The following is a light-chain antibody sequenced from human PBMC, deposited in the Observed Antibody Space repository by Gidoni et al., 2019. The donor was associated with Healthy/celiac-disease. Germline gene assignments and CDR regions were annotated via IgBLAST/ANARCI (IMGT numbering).Light chain of an antibody. CDR1: SLRNYY. CDR2: GKN. Sequence: SSELTQDPAVSVALGQTVRITCQGDSLRNYYASWYHQKPGQAPVRVIYGKNNRPSGIPDRFSGSSSGSTASLTITGAQAEDEADYYCNSWDSSGKHPGVFGGGTKLTVL. CDR3: NSWDSSGKHPGV. V-gene: IGLV3-19*02. J-gene: IGLJ2*01.